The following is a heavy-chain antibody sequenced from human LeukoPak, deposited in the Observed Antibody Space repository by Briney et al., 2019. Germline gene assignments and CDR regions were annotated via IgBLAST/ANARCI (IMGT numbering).Heavy chain of an antibody. CDR2: IYESGST. CDR3: ARGSSGLDGTNTGGGAFDF. D-gene: IGHD1-7*01. V-gene: IGHV4-38-2*02. J-gene: IGHJ3*01. CDR1: GYSISSGYY. Sequence: PSETLSPTCTVSGYSISSGYYWGWIRQPPGKGLEWIGSIYESGSTYYNPSLKSRVTISVDTSKNQFSLRMNSVTAADTAVYYCARGSSGLDGTNTGGGAFDFWGQGTMVTVFS.